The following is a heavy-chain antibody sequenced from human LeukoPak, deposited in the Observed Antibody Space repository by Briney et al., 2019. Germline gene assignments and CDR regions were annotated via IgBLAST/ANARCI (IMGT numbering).Heavy chain of an antibody. CDR3: ATYYYDSSEEYFQH. CDR2: IIPIFGTA. D-gene: IGHD3-22*01. J-gene: IGHJ1*01. V-gene: IGHV1-69*06. CDR1: GGTFSSYA. Sequence: SVKVSCKASGGTFSSYAISWVRQAPGQGLEWMGRIIPIFGTANYAQKFQGRVTITADKSTSTAYMELSSLRSEDTAVYYCATYYYDSSEEYFQHWGQGTLVTVS.